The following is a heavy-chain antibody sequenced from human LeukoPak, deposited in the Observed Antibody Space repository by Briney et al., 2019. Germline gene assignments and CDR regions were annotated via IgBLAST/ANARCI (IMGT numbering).Heavy chain of an antibody. CDR2: IWYDGSNK. J-gene: IGHJ4*02. V-gene: IGHV3-33*01. CDR1: GFTFSSYG. Sequence: PGGSLRLSCAASGFTFSSYGMHWVRQAPGKGLQWVAFIWYDGSNKYYADSVKGRFTISRDNPKNTLYLQINSLRAEDTAVYYCARDRGESYFDYWGQGTLVTVSS. D-gene: IGHD3-10*01. CDR3: ARDRGESYFDY.